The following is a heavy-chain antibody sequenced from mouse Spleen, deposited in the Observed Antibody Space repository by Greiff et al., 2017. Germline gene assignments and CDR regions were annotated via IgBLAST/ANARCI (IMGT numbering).Heavy chain of an antibody. CDR2: INPSTGGT. Sequence: EVQLQRSGPELVKPGASVKISCKASGYSFTGYYMNWVKQSPEKSLEWIGEINPSTGGTTYNQKFKAKATLTVDKSSSTAYMQLKSLTSEDSAVYYCARRANWDGFDYWGQGTTLTVSS. CDR3: ARRANWDGFDY. CDR1: GYSFTGYY. D-gene: IGHD4-1*01. V-gene: IGHV1-42*01. J-gene: IGHJ2*01.